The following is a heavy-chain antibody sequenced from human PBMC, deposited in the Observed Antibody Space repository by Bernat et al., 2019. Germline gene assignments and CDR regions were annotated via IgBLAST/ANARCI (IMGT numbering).Heavy chain of an antibody. CDR2: ISYDGSEK. D-gene: IGHD3-3*01. CDR1: GFTFSNYG. Sequence: QVQLVESGGGVVQPGRSLRLSCAASGFTFSNYGMHWVRQAPGKGLEWVAVISYDGSEKTYADSVKGRFTISRDNSKNTLYLQVDSLRAEDSAVYYCARVNNDFWSGYSGRGFDYWGQGTLVTVSS. J-gene: IGHJ4*02. CDR3: ARVNNDFWSGYSGRGFDY. V-gene: IGHV3-30*03.